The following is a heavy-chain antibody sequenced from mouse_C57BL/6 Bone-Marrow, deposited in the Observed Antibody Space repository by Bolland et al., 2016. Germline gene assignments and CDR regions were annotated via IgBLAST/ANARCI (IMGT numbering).Heavy chain of an antibody. D-gene: IGHD2-3*01. Sequence: WGVGSTNYNSALKSRLSISKDNSKSQVFLKMNSLQTDDTAMYYCASDRGYYVYFDVWGQGT. V-gene: IGHV2-6*01. CDR2: WGVGST. J-gene: IGHJ1*01. CDR3: ASDRGYYVYFDV.